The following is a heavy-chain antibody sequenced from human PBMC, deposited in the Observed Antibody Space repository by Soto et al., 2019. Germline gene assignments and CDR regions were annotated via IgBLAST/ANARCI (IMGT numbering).Heavy chain of an antibody. CDR3: ARHGGFHYDTSGPWDS. CDR1: GYTFSNYW. D-gene: IGHD3-22*01. V-gene: IGHV5-51*01. CDR2: IYPDDSDT. J-gene: IGHJ4*02. Sequence: PGESLKISCQGSGYTFSNYWIGWLRQMPGKGLEWLGIIYPDDSDTRYSPSFQGQITISADKSINTAYLQWTSLKASDTAIYYCARHGGFHYDTSGPWDSWGQGTQVTGSS.